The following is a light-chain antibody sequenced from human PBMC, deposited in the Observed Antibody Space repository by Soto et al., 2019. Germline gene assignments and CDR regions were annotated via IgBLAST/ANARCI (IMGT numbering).Light chain of an antibody. CDR2: VAS. CDR3: QQSDFLLMT. CDR1: QSISSG. V-gene: IGKV1-5*01. J-gene: IGKJ4*01. Sequence: DTPKTQSFSTRYGSYADNGIITGGVSQSISSGLAWYQQKLGEVPKLLIYVASNLETGVPSRFSGSGSGTDFTFTIIFLQPEDIVPYYCQQSDFLLMTFGGGGKVDI.